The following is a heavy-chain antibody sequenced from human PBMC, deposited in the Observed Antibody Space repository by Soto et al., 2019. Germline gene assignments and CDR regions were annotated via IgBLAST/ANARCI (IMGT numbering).Heavy chain of an antibody. CDR1: GFTFSSYG. Sequence: GGSLRLSCAASGFTFSSYGMHWVRQAPGKGLEWVAVISYDGSNKYYADSVKGRFTISRDNSKNTLYLQMNSLRAEDTAVYYCAKLGEYYYDSSGYYPNADYWGQGTLVTVSS. CDR3: AKLGEYYYDSSGYYPNADY. V-gene: IGHV3-30*18. J-gene: IGHJ4*02. D-gene: IGHD3-22*01. CDR2: ISYDGSNK.